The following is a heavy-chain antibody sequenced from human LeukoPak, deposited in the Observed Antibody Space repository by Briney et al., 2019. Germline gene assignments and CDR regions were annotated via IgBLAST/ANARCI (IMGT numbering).Heavy chain of an antibody. CDR3: ARGSLYYYGSGSLDY. Sequence: SSETLSLTCTVSGGSISSSSYYWGWIRQPPGKGLEWIGSIYYSGSTYYNPSLKSRVTISVDTSKNQFSLKLSSVTAADTAVYYCARGSLYYYGSGSLDYWGQGTLVTVSS. J-gene: IGHJ4*02. D-gene: IGHD3-10*01. CDR1: GGSISSSSYY. V-gene: IGHV4-39*01. CDR2: IYYSGST.